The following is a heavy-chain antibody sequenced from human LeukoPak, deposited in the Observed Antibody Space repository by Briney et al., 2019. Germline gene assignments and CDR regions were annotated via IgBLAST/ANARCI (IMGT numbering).Heavy chain of an antibody. CDR1: GFTFSSYA. D-gene: IGHD4-17*01. V-gene: IGHV3-30-3*01. J-gene: IGHJ4*02. Sequence: PGGSLRLSCAASGFTFSSYAIHWVRQAPGKGLEWVAVISYDGSNKYYADSVKGRFTISRDNSNNTLYLQMNSLRAEDTAVYYCARETGGAVGSTDFDYWGQGTLVTVSS. CDR3: ARETGGAVGSTDFDY. CDR2: ISYDGSNK.